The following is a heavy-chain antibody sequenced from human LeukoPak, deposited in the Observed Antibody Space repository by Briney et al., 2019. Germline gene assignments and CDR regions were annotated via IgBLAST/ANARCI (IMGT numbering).Heavy chain of an antibody. CDR2: VNPHSGDT. CDR3: ARGGYDILTGYPNWFDP. D-gene: IGHD3-9*01. V-gene: IGHV1-2*02. J-gene: IGHJ5*02. CDR1: GYTFTGYY. Sequence: ASVKVSCKASGYTFTGYYLHWVRQAPGQGLEWMGCVNPHSGDTNYAQKFQGSVTMTRDTSISTVYMELSRLRSDDTAVYYCARGGYDILTGYPNWFDPWGQGTLVTVSS.